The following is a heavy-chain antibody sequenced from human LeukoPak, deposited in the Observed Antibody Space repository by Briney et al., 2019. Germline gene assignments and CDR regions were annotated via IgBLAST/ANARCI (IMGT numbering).Heavy chain of an antibody. CDR2: ISGSGGST. CDR1: AFTFSSYG. D-gene: IGHD6-19*01. V-gene: IGHV3-23*01. J-gene: IGHJ4*02. CDR3: AKDSSGWYYFDY. Sequence: TGGSLRLSCAASAFTFSSYGMSWVRQAPGKGLEWVSAISGSGGSTYYADSVKGRFTISRDNSKNTLYLQMNSLRAEDTAVYYCAKDSSGWYYFDYWGQGTLVTVSS.